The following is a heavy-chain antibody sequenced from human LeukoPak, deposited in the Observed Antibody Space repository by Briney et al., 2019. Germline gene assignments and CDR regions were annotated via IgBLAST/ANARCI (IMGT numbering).Heavy chain of an antibody. CDR3: ARRVGDGSFDY. D-gene: IGHD3-10*01. Sequence: SETLSLTCTVSGGSISSSSYYWGWIRQPPGKGLEWIGSIYYSGSTYYNPSLKSRVTISVDTSKNQFSLKLSSVTAADTAVYYCARRVGDGSFDYWGQGTLVTVSS. CDR1: GGSISSSSYY. J-gene: IGHJ4*02. CDR2: IYYSGST. V-gene: IGHV4-39*01.